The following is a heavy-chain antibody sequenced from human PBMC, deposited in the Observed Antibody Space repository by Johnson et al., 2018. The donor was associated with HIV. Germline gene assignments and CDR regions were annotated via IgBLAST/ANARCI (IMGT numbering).Heavy chain of an antibody. V-gene: IGHV3-66*01. CDR3: AKDFSGYSGYGDAFDI. CDR2: IFSVGNT. J-gene: IGHJ3*02. Sequence: EVQLVESRRVLVQPGGSLRLSCAASGFTVSSNEMSWVRQAPGKGLEWVSVIFSVGNTYYADSVKGRFTISRDNSKNTLYLQMNSLRAEDTAVYYCAKDFSGYSGYGDAFDIWGQGTKVTVSS. CDR1: GFTVSSNE. D-gene: IGHD5-12*01.